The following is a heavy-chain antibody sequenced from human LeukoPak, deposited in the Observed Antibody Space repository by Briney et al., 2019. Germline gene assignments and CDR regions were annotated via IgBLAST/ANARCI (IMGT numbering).Heavy chain of an antibody. CDR1: GGSVSNSNYC. J-gene: IGHJ4*02. CDR3: ARSSDIYYFDY. V-gene: IGHV4-39*07. CDR2: IDYSGSP. D-gene: IGHD3-3*02. Sequence: SETLSLTCTVSGGSVSNSNYCWGWIRQPPGKQLEWIGSIDYSGSPLYNPSLKSRVTISVDTSKNQFSLKVSSLTAADTAMYYCARSSDIYYFDYWGQGTLVTVSS.